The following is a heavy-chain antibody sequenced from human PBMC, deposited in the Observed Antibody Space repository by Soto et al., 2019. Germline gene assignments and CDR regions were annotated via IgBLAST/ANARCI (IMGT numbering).Heavy chain of an antibody. J-gene: IGHJ6*02. D-gene: IGHD1-26*01. CDR2: ISYEGSNK. CDR3: ARGEGGATIYYYYGMDV. Sequence: LRLSCAASGFTFSRYAMHWVRQAPGKGLEWVAVISYEGSNKYYADSVKGRFTISRDNSKNTLYLQMNSLRAEDPAVHYWARGEGGATIYYYYGMDVWGRGTTVTVSS. V-gene: IGHV3-30-3*01. CDR1: GFTFSRYA.